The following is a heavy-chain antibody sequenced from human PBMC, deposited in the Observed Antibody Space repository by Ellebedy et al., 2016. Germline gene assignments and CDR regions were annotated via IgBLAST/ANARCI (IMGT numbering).Heavy chain of an antibody. CDR2: INPNSGGT. V-gene: IGHV1-2*02. CDR3: AMGYGGNSGEFDY. Sequence: ASVKVSCKASGFTFTGYYMHWVRQAPGQGLEWMGWINPNSGGTNYAQKFQGRVTMTRDTSISTAYMELSRLRSDDTAVYYCAMGYGGNSGEFDYWGQGTLVTVSS. J-gene: IGHJ4*02. D-gene: IGHD4-23*01. CDR1: GFTFTGYY.